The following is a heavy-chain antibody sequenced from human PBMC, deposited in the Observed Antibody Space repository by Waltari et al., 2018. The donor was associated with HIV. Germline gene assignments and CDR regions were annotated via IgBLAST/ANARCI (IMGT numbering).Heavy chain of an antibody. CDR1: GFSYRSYC. CDR3: ARGGVQLKAGGDY. J-gene: IGHJ4*02. Sequence: VPLVESGGGMVKPGGSLRVSWAGSGFSYRSYCQTWVRTASGKGLECSSSINSNSTYILYADSVEGRFILSRDNAKNSLYLQMNSLRVDDTAVYYCARGGVQLKAGGDYWGQGTLVTVSS. D-gene: IGHD1-1*01. V-gene: IGHV3-21*06. CDR2: INSNSTYI.